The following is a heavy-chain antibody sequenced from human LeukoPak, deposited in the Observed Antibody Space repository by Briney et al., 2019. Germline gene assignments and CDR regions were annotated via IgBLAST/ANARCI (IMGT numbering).Heavy chain of an antibody. CDR2: INPIFGTA. D-gene: IGHD2-2*01. CDR3: ARVWSTSHNWFDP. CDR1: GYTFTGYY. Sequence: SVKVSCKASGYTFTGYYMHWVRQAPGQGLEWMGWINPIFGTANYAQKFQGRVTITADESTSTAYMELSSLRSEDTAVYYCARVWSTSHNWFDPWGQGTLVTVSS. V-gene: IGHV1-69*13. J-gene: IGHJ5*02.